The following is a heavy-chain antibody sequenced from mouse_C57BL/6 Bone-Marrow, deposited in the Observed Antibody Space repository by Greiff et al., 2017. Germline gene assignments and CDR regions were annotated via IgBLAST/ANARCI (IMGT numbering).Heavy chain of an antibody. J-gene: IGHJ3*01. D-gene: IGHD1-1*01. CDR1: GYTFTSYT. V-gene: IGHV1-4*01. CDR2: INPSSGYT. CDR3: ARGNYYGSSLFAY. Sequence: QVQLKESGAELARPGASVKMSCKASGYTFTSYTMHWVKQRPGQGLEWIGYINPSSGYTKYNQKFKDKATLTADKSSSTAYMQLSSLTSEDSAVXYCARGNYYGSSLFAYWGQGTLVTVSA.